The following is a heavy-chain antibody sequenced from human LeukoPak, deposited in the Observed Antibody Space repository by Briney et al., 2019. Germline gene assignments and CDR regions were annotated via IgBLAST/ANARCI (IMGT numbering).Heavy chain of an antibody. CDR1: GFTVSSNY. D-gene: IGHD2-15*01. CDR3: ARDVAPAASHLDY. J-gene: IGHJ4*02. CDR2: IYSGGST. Sequence: PGGSLRLSCAASGFTVSSNYMSWVRQAPGKGLEWVSVIYSGGSTYYADSVKGRFTISRDNAKNSLYLQMNSLRAEDTAVYYCARDVAPAASHLDYWGQGTLVTVSS. V-gene: IGHV3-53*01.